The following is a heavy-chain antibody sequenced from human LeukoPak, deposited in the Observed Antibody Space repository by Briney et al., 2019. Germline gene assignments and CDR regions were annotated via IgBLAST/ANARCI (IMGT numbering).Heavy chain of an antibody. Sequence: PGGSLRLSCAASGFTFSNYWMNWVRQAPGKGLEWVANTKPDGSAEYYADSVRGRFTASRDNANNLLYLQMNRLRAEDTAVYYCARDGGLHTNFDYWGQGTLLTVSS. V-gene: IGHV3-7*01. D-gene: IGHD2-15*01. J-gene: IGHJ4*02. CDR1: GFTFSNYW. CDR3: ARDGGLHTNFDY. CDR2: TKPDGSAE.